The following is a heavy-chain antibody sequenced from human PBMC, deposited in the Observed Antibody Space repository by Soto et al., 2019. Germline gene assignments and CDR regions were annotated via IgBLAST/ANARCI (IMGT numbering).Heavy chain of an antibody. Sequence: GGSLRLSCAASGFTFRNYAMYWVRQAPGKGLEWLAVISDDGDNKYYPDSVKGRFTISRDNSQNTLFLQMNSLRADDTAVYYCAKKTYPGRGNNYYFDYWGQGTMVTGSS. V-gene: IGHV3-30-3*02. CDR2: ISDDGDNK. J-gene: IGHJ4*02. CDR1: GFTFRNYA. CDR3: AKKTYPGRGNNYYFDY. D-gene: IGHD1-20*01.